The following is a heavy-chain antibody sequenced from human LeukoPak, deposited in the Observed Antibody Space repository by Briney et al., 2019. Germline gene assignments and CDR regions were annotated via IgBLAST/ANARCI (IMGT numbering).Heavy chain of an antibody. D-gene: IGHD5-18*01. Sequence: SETLSLTCAVSGYSVASAYYWGWIRQAPGKGLEWIGSIYYSGSTYYNPSLKSRVTISVDTSKNQFSLKLSSVTAADTAVYYCARTTINRIQLWMYYFDYWGQGTLVTVSS. CDR1: GYSVASAYY. CDR3: ARTTINRIQLWMYYFDY. V-gene: IGHV4-38-2*01. J-gene: IGHJ4*02. CDR2: IYYSGST.